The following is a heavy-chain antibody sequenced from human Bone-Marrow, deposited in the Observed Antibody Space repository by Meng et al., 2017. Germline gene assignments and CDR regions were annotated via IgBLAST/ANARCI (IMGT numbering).Heavy chain of an antibody. V-gene: IGHV7-4-1*02. D-gene: IGHD5-18*01. Sequence: ASVKVSCKASGYTFTSYAMNWVRQAPGQGLEWLGWINTNTGNPTYAQGFTGRFVFSLDTSVSTAYLRINSLKAEDTAMYYCARVDTAKVTFDDAFDIWGQGTLVT. CDR2: INTNTGNP. CDR1: GYTFTSYA. J-gene: IGHJ3*02. CDR3: ARVDTAKVTFDDAFDI.